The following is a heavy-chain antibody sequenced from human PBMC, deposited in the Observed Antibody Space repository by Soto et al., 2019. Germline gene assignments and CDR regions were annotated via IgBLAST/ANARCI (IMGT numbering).Heavy chain of an antibody. J-gene: IGHJ4*02. CDR1: GGSISSYY. CDR2: IYYSGST. Sequence: PSETLSLTCTVSGGSISSYYLSWIRQPPGKGLEWIGYIYYSGSTNYNPSLKSRVTISVDTSKNQFSLKLSSLRSEDTAVYYCATLGSYGSGSYYFDYWGQGTLVTVYS. D-gene: IGHD3-10*01. CDR3: ATLGSYGSGSYYFDY. V-gene: IGHV4-59*01.